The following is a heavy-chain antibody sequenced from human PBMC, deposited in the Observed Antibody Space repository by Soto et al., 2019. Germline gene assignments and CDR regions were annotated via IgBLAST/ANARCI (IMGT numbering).Heavy chain of an antibody. Sequence: PXGTLSLTCTVSGGSISSYYWSWIRQPPGKGLEWIGYIYYRGSTNYNPSLKSRVTISVDTSKNQFSLKLSSVTAADTAVYYCARDVGVGYFDYWGQGTLVTVSS. CDR1: GGSISSYY. D-gene: IGHD1-26*01. V-gene: IGHV4-59*01. CDR2: IYYRGST. J-gene: IGHJ4*02. CDR3: ARDVGVGYFDY.